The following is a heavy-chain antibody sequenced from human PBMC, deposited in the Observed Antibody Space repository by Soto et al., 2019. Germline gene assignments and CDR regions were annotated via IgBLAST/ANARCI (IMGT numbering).Heavy chain of an antibody. CDR1: GVSISSRYW. CDR3: ARDQNGSGNYYTRYFDY. V-gene: IGHV4-4*02. J-gene: IGHJ4*02. D-gene: IGHD3-10*01. CDR2: IYHSGST. Sequence: SETRSLTWAGSGVSISSRYWWSWGRQSPGKGLEWIGEIYHSGSTNYNPSLKSRVTISVDKSENQFSLNLSSVTAADTAVYYCARDQNGSGNYYTRYFDYWGQGTLVTVS.